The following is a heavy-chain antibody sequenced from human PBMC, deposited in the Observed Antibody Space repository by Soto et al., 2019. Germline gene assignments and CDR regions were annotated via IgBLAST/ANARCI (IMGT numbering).Heavy chain of an antibody. J-gene: IGHJ6*03. Sequence: GASVKVSCKASGYTFTSYDINWVRQATGQGLEWMGWMNPNSGNTGYAQKFQGRVTMTRNTSISTADMELSSLRSEDTAVYYCARGGPLLWFGELSGYMDVWGKGTTVTVSS. D-gene: IGHD3-10*01. CDR3: ARGGPLLWFGELSGYMDV. V-gene: IGHV1-8*01. CDR1: GYTFTSYD. CDR2: MNPNSGNT.